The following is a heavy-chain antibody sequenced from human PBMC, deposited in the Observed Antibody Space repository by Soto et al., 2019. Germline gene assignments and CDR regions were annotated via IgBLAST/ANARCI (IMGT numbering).Heavy chain of an antibody. CDR2: IYHSGST. Sequence: SETLSLTCAVSGGSISGSNWWSWVRQPPGKGLEWIGEIYHSGSTNYNPSLKSRVTISVDKSKNQFSLKLSSVTAADTAVYYCARDGYSSGWVYGMDVWGQGTTVTVSS. J-gene: IGHJ6*02. CDR1: GGSISGSNW. CDR3: ARDGYSSGWVYGMDV. D-gene: IGHD6-19*01. V-gene: IGHV4-4*02.